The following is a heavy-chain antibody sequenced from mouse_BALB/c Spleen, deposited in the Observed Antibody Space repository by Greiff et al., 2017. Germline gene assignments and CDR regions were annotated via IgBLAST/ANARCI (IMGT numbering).Heavy chain of an antibody. D-gene: IGHD2-1*01. Sequence: QVQLQQSGPGLVAPSQSLSITCTVSGFSLTSYGVHWVRQPPGKGLEWLGVIWAGGSTNYNSALMSRLSISKDNSKSQVFLQMNSLQTDDTAMYYCARDGETSYGNYVADWGQGTLVTVSA. V-gene: IGHV2-9*02. CDR3: ARDGETSYGNYVAD. CDR2: IWAGGST. J-gene: IGHJ3*01. CDR1: GFSLTSYG.